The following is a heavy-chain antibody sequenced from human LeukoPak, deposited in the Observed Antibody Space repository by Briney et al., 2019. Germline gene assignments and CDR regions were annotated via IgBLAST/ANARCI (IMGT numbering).Heavy chain of an antibody. D-gene: IGHD3-10*01. V-gene: IGHV1-8*01. CDR2: INPNSGKT. CDR1: GYTLTSHD. J-gene: IGHJ6*03. Sequence: GASVKASCKASGYTLTSHDINWVRQAPGQGLECMGWINPNSGKTGFAQKFQGRVTLTRNTSISTAYMELSRLRSEDTAVYYCARIGGDFFYYYMDVWGKGTTVTVSS. CDR3: ARIGGDFFYYYMDV.